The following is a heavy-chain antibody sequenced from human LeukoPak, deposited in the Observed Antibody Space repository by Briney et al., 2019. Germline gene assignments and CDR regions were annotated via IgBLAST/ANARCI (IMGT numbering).Heavy chain of an antibody. J-gene: IGHJ4*02. CDR1: GYTFTGYY. V-gene: IGHV1-2*02. CDR3: AEAATAMAAYFDY. CDR2: INPNSGGT. D-gene: IGHD5-18*01. Sequence: GASVKVSCKASGYTFTGYYMHWVRQAPGQGLEWMGWINPNSGGTNYAQKFQGRVTMTRDTSISTAYMELSRLRSDDTAVYYCAEAATAMAAYFDYWGQGTLVTVSS.